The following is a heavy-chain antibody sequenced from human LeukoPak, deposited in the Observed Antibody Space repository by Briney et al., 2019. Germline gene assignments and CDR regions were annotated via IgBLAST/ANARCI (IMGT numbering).Heavy chain of an antibody. V-gene: IGHV4-30-4*01. CDR3: ARGNFWSGYPYFDY. D-gene: IGHD3-3*01. CDR1: GGSISSGDYY. J-gene: IGHJ4*02. Sequence: PSETLSLTCTVSGGSISSGDYYWSWIRQPPGEGLEWIGYNYYSGSTYYNPSLKSRVTISVDTSKNQFSLKLSSVTAADTAVYYCARGNFWSGYPYFDYWGRGTLVTVSS. CDR2: NYYSGST.